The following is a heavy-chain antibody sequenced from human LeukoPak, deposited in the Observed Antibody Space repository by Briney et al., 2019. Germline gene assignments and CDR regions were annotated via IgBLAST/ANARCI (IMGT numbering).Heavy chain of an antibody. Sequence: SETLSLTCTVSGGSISSSSYYWGWIRQPPGKGLEWIGSIYYSGSTYYNPSLKSRVTISVDTSKNQFSLKLSSVTAADTAVYYCARLYCSGGSCYLDYWGQGTLVIVSS. CDR3: ARLYCSGGSCYLDY. D-gene: IGHD2-15*01. CDR2: IYYSGST. V-gene: IGHV4-39*01. J-gene: IGHJ4*02. CDR1: GGSISSSSYY.